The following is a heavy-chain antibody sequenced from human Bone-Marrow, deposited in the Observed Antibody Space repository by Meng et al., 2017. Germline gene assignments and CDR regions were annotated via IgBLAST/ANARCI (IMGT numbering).Heavy chain of an antibody. J-gene: IGHJ3*02. Sequence: GGSLRLSCAASGFTFSSYWMHWVRQAPGKGLVWVSRINSDGSSTSYADSVKGRFTISRDNAKNTLYLQMNSLRAEDTAVYYCARVYIAVYDAFDIWGQGTMVTGSS. D-gene: IGHD6-19*01. V-gene: IGHV3-74*01. CDR1: GFTFSSYW. CDR2: INSDGSST. CDR3: ARVYIAVYDAFDI.